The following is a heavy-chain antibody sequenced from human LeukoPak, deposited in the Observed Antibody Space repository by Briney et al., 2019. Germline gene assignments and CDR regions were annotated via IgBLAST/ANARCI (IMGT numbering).Heavy chain of an antibody. V-gene: IGHV3-33*08. Sequence: GGSLRLSCAASGFTFSSYSMNWVRQAPGKGLEWVAVIWYGGSNKYYADSVKGRFTISRDNSKNTLYLQMNRLRAEDTAVYYCASSPYYYDSSGYYPPGAFDIWGQGTMVTVSS. CDR3: ASSPYYYDSSGYYPPGAFDI. J-gene: IGHJ3*02. D-gene: IGHD3-22*01. CDR2: IWYGGSNK. CDR1: GFTFSSYS.